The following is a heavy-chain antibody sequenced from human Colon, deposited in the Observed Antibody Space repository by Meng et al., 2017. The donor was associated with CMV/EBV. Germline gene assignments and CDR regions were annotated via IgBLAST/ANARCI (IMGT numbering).Heavy chain of an antibody. D-gene: IGHD2-2*01. V-gene: IGHV3-23*03. CDR2: ILTGRGGT. CDR1: GFSIRDFA. Sequence: GESLKISCAASGFSIRDFAMTWVRQAPGKGPEWVSVILTGRGGTHYVDSVKGRFTVSRDDSKSTMYLQMNSLRGDDTAVYYCAKGSRWVDPWGQGTLVTVSS. J-gene: IGHJ5*02. CDR3: AKGSRWVDP.